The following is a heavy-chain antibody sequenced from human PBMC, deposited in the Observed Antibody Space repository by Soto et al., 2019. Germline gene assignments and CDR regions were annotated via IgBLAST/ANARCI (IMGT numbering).Heavy chain of an antibody. Sequence: SVKVSCKASGGTFSSYAISWVRQAPGQGLEWMGGIIPIFGTANYAQKFQGRVTITADESTSTAYMELSSLRSEDTAVYYCARALVVVAATNILDYYYYGMDVWGQGTTVTVSS. CDR1: GGTFSSYA. D-gene: IGHD2-15*01. CDR3: ARALVVVAATNILDYYYYGMDV. CDR2: IIPIFGTA. J-gene: IGHJ6*02. V-gene: IGHV1-69*13.